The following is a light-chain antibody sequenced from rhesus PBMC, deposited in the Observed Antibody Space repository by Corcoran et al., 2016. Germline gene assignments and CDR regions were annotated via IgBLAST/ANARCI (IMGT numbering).Light chain of an antibody. Sequence: DIQMTQSPSSLSASVGDRVTITCRASLGITNDLAWYQQKPGKAPKPLIYYASNWESGVPSRFSGIGSGTDFTLHISSLQPEDFAIYYCQQGDSLPLSCGGGTKVDLK. V-gene: IGKV1S15*01. J-gene: IGKJ4*01. CDR1: LGITND. CDR3: QQGDSLPLS. CDR2: YAS.